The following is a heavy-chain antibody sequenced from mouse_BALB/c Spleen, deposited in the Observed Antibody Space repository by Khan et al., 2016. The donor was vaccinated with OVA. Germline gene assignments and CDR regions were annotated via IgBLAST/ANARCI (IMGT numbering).Heavy chain of an antibody. D-gene: IGHD2-14*01. Sequence: EVQLQESGAELGRPGSSVKLSCKTAGSTFTSYGIKWVKQRPGQGLEWIGYIYPGNGYTEYNEKFQGKAILTSDISSSTAYMQLRSLTSEDSAIYFCTTAYYRYYFDYWGQGTTLTVSS. CDR2: IYPGNGYT. V-gene: IGHV1S134*01. J-gene: IGHJ2*01. CDR1: GSTFTSYG. CDR3: TTAYYRYYFDY.